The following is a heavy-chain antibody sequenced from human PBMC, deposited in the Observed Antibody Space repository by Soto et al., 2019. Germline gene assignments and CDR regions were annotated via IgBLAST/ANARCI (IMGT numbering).Heavy chain of an antibody. CDR1: GGSISSGGYY. CDR2: IYYSGST. V-gene: IGHV4-31*03. J-gene: IGHJ4*02. Sequence: PSETLSLTCTVSGGSISSGGYYWSWIRQHPGKGLEWIGYIYYSGSTYYNPSLKSRVTISVDTSKNQFSLKLSSVTAADTAVYYCARAAAAGTDFDYWGQGTLVTVS. CDR3: ARAAAAGTDFDY. D-gene: IGHD6-13*01.